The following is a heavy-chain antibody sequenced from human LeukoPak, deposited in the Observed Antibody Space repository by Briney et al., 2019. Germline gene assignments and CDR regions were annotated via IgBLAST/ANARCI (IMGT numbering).Heavy chain of an antibody. CDR1: GYTSTSYY. J-gene: IGHJ5*02. Sequence: ASVKVSCKASGYTSTSYYMHWVRQAPGQGLEWMGIINPSGGSTSYAQKFQGRVTMTRDMSTSTVYMELSSLRSEDTAVYYCARSVVVVAATLGGRWFDPWGQGTLVTVPS. V-gene: IGHV1-46*01. D-gene: IGHD2-15*01. CDR3: ARSVVVVAATLGGRWFDP. CDR2: INPSGGST.